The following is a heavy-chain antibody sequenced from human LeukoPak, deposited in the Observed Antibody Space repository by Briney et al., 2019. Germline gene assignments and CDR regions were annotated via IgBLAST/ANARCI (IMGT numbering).Heavy chain of an antibody. CDR3: ASSSGYYYKAFDY. D-gene: IGHD3-22*01. Sequence: QPGGSLRLSCAASGFTFSSYEMNWVRQAPGKELEWISYISGSGRTIYYADSVKGRFTISRDNAKNSLDLQMNSLRAEDTAVYYCASSSGYYYKAFDYWGQGTLVTVSS. V-gene: IGHV3-48*03. CDR2: ISGSGRTI. J-gene: IGHJ4*02. CDR1: GFTFSSYE.